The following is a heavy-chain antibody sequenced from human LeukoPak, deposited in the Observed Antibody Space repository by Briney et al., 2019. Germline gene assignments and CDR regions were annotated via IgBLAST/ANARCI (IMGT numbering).Heavy chain of an antibody. Sequence: PGGSLRLSCAASGFTFSSYGMHWVRQAPVKGLEWVAVISYDGSNKYYADSVKGRFTISRDNSKNTLYLQMNSLRAEDTAVYYCAKDGSGTIGYYFDYWGQGTLVTVSS. J-gene: IGHJ4*02. D-gene: IGHD3-10*01. V-gene: IGHV3-30*18. CDR3: AKDGSGTIGYYFDY. CDR1: GFTFSSYG. CDR2: ISYDGSNK.